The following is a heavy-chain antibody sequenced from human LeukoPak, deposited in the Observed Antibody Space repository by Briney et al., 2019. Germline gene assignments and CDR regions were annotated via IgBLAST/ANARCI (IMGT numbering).Heavy chain of an antibody. CDR1: ADSISTFSSYY. Sequence: SETLSLTCTVSADSISTFSSYYWSWIRQPPGKGLVWIGSLYHSGSTNYNPSLRSRVTISVDMSKNQLSLKLSSVTAADTAVYYCTTTPHWLAFDYWGQGTLVTVSS. CDR3: TTTPHWLAFDY. CDR2: LYHSGST. J-gene: IGHJ4*02. V-gene: IGHV4-61*01. D-gene: IGHD6-19*01.